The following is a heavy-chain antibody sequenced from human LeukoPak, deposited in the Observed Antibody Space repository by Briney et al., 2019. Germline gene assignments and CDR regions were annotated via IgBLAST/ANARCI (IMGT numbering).Heavy chain of an antibody. D-gene: IGHD6-13*01. CDR1: GFTFSSSA. J-gene: IGHJ5*02. CDR3: ARDKWEQQLVQLFNWFDP. V-gene: IGHV3-48*04. CDR2: ISSSGSTI. Sequence: GGSLRLSCAASGFTFSSSAMSWVRQAPGKGLEWVSYISSSGSTIYYADSVKGRFTISRDNAKNSLYLQMNSLRAEDTAVYYCARDKWEQQLVQLFNWFDPWGQGTLVTVSS.